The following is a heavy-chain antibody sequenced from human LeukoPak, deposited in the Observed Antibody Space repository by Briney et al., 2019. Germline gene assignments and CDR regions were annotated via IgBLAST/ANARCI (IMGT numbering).Heavy chain of an antibody. J-gene: IGHJ5*02. CDR3: ARGRYCSSTSCYTWFDP. D-gene: IGHD2-2*02. V-gene: IGHV1-2*02. CDR1: GYTFTGYY. Sequence: ASVKVSCKASGYTFTGYYMHWVRQAPGQGLEWMGWINPNSGGTNYAQKFQGRVTMTRDTSISTAYMVLSRLRSDDTAVYYCARGRYCSSTSCYTWFDPWGQGTLVTVSS. CDR2: INPNSGGT.